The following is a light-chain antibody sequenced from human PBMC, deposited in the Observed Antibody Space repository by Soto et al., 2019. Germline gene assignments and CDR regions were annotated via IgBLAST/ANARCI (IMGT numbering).Light chain of an antibody. CDR2: WAS. CDR1: QSLLFNNEYNY. J-gene: IGKJ4*01. V-gene: IGKV4-1*01. CDR3: QQYYSTPLT. Sequence: DIVMTQSPLSLVVTAGEPASISCRSSQSLLFNNEYNYLAWYQQKPGQPPKLLIYWASTRESGVPDRFSGSGSGTDFTLTISSLQAEDVAVYYCQQYYSTPLTFGGGTKVDIK.